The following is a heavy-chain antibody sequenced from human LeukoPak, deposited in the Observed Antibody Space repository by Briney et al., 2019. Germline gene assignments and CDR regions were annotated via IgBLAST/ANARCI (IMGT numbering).Heavy chain of an antibody. J-gene: IGHJ6*03. V-gene: IGHV3-23*01. CDR1: GFTLSRYA. CDR3: VKKVYYYMDV. CDR2: ISPSGDST. Sequence: SGESLRLSSAASGFTLSRYAVNWARQAPGRGLEWVSYISPSGDSTVYAESVKGRFTISRDNSKNRLYLQMDSLRAEDTAIYYCVKKVYYYMDVWGKGTTVTVSS.